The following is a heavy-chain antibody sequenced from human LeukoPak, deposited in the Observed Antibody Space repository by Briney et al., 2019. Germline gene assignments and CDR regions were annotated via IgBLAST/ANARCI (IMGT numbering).Heavy chain of an antibody. CDR3: ARHSQGSRSRSNQFYYGMDV. D-gene: IGHD3-10*01. CDR2: IYYSGST. J-gene: IGHJ6*02. CDR1: SGSISSYY. V-gene: IGHV4-59*08. Sequence: PSETLSLTCTVSSGSISSYYWSWIRQPPGKGLEWIGYIYYSGSTNYNPSLKSRVTISVDTSKNQFSLKLSSVTATDTAVYYCARHSQGSRSRSNQFYYGMDVWGQGTTFTVSS.